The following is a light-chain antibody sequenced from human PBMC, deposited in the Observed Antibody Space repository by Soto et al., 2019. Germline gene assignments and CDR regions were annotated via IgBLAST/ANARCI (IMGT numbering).Light chain of an antibody. J-gene: IGLJ2*01. CDR3: SSYTSSSTLI. CDR2: EVT. V-gene: IGLV2-14*01. Sequence: QSALTQPASVSGSPGQSITLSCTGTTSDVGDYNYVSWYQQHPGKAPKLMIYEVTYRPSGVSNRFSGSKSGITASLTISGLQAEDEADYYCSSYTSSSTLIFGGGTKLTV. CDR1: TSDVGDYNY.